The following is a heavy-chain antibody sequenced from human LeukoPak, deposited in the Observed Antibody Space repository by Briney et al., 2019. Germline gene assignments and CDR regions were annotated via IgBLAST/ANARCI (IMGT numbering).Heavy chain of an antibody. CDR2: INPSGGST. V-gene: IGHV1-46*01. CDR3: ASPRCSSTSCPLDY. D-gene: IGHD2-2*01. Sequence: ASVKVSCKASGYTFTSYYMHWVRQAPGQGLEWMGIINPSGGSTSYAQKFQGRVTMTRDTSTSTAYMELRSLRSDDTAVYYCASPRCSSTSCPLDYWGQGTLVTVSS. J-gene: IGHJ4*02. CDR1: GYTFTSYY.